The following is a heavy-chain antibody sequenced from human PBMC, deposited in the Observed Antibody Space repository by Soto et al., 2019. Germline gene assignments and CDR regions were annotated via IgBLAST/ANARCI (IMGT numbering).Heavy chain of an antibody. CDR1: GFTFSSYG. D-gene: IGHD3-10*01. CDR2: IWYDESNK. V-gene: IGHV3-33*01. CDR3: ARDATVSYISWFDP. Sequence: QVQLVESGGGVVQPGRSLRLSCAASGFTFSSYGMHWVRQAPGKGLEWVAVIWYDESNKYYADTVEGRFTISRDITKHTLYLHINSLRAEDTAVYYCARDATVSYISWFDPWGQGTLVTVSS. J-gene: IGHJ5*02.